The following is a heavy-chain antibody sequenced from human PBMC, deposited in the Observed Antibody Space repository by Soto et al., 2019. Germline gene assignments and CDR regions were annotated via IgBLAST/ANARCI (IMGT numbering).Heavy chain of an antibody. CDR1: GFTFSNYW. V-gene: IGHV3-74*01. Sequence: GGSLRLSCAASGFTFSNYWMHWVRQIAGKGLMWVARINTDASSIAYADSVTGRFTIFRDNAKNTLYLQIDGLRADDTGVYYCGRAFAGYGSVDYWGQGTLVTVSS. CDR3: GRAFAGYGSVDY. D-gene: IGHD5-12*01. CDR2: INTDASSI. J-gene: IGHJ4*02.